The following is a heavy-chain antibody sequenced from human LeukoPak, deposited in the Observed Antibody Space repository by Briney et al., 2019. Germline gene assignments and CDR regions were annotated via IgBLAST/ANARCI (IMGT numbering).Heavy chain of an antibody. CDR1: GGSISSYY. V-gene: IGHV4-59*01. CDR3: ASSGLEWESPTYYFDY. Sequence: ASETLSLTCTVSGGSISSYYWSWLRQPPGKGLEWIGYMYYSGSTNYNPSPKSRVTISVYTSKNQFSLKLSAVTAADTAVYYCASSGLEWESPTYYFDYWIQGTLVSVSS. CDR2: MYYSGST. D-gene: IGHD1-26*01. J-gene: IGHJ4*02.